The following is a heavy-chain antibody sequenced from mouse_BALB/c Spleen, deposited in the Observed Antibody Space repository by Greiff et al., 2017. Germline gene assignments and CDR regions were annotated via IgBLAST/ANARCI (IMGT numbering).Heavy chain of an antibody. D-gene: IGHD2-10*01. J-gene: IGHJ4*01. V-gene: IGHV1-54*01. CDR1: GYAFTNYL. CDR2: INPGSGGT. CDR3: ARGRPSYGNYGDYAMDY. Sequence: QVQLQQSGAELVRPGTSVKVSCKASGYAFTNYLIEWVKQRPGQGLEWIGVINPGSGGTNYNEKFKGKATLTADKSSSTAYMQLSSLTSDDSAVYFCARGRPSYGNYGDYAMDYWGQGTSVTVSS.